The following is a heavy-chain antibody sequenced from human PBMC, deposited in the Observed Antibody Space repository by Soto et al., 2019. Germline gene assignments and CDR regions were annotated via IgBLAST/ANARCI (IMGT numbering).Heavy chain of an antibody. CDR3: ARLTGGTWN. CDR1: GGSMNNYY. Sequence: SETLSLTCTVSGGSMNNYYWSWIRQAPGKGLQYIGYISYMGTTNYNPSLKSRVTISVDTPKNQFSLKLHSVNAAETAVYYCARLTGGTWNWGQGTLVTVSS. CDR2: ISYMGTT. D-gene: IGHD7-27*01. J-gene: IGHJ4*02. V-gene: IGHV4-59*01.